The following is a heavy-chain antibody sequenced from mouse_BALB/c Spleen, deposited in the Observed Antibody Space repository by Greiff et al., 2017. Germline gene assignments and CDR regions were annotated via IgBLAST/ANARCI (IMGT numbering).Heavy chain of an antibody. V-gene: IGHV1-63*02. CDR2: IYPGGGYT. CDR1: GYTFTNYW. Sequence: QVHVKQSGAELVRPGTSVKMSCKAAGYTFTNYWIGWVKQRPGHGLEWIGDIYPGGGYTNYNEKFKGKATLTADTSSSTAYMQLSSLTSEDSAIYYCARGGLNWDRFAYWGQGTLVTVSA. J-gene: IGHJ3*01. D-gene: IGHD4-1*01. CDR3: ARGGLNWDRFAY.